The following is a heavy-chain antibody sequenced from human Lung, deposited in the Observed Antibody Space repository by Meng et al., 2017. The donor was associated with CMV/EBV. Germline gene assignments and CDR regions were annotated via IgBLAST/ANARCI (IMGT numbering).Heavy chain of an antibody. CDR1: GFTFSSYA. Sequence: GESLKISCAASGFTFSSYAMHWVRQAPGKGLEWVAVISYDGSNKYYADSVKGRFTNSRDNSKNTLYLQMNSLRAEDTAVYYCARGGPVAGKNWFDRWGQGTLVTVSS. J-gene: IGHJ5*02. CDR2: ISYDGSNK. V-gene: IGHV3-30-3*01. CDR3: ARGGPVAGKNWFDR. D-gene: IGHD6-19*01.